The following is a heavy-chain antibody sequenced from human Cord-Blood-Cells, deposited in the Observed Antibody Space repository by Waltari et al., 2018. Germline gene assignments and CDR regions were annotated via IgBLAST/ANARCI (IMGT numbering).Heavy chain of an antibody. CDR2: IYWDDDK. V-gene: IGHV2-5*02. Sequence: QITLKESGPTLVKPTQTLTLTCTFSGFSLSTSGVGVGWIRQPPGKALEWLAVIYWDDDKRYRPSLKSRLTITKDTSKNQVVLTMTNMDPVDTATYYCAHFRTGVRFDYWGQGTLVTVSS. CDR1: GFSLSTSGVG. CDR3: AHFRTGVRFDY. J-gene: IGHJ4*02. D-gene: IGHD7-27*01.